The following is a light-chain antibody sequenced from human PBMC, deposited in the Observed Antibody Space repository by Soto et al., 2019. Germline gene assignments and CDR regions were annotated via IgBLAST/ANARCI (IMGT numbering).Light chain of an antibody. CDR2: LGS. CDR3: MKALQTPQIN. J-gene: IGKJ5*01. CDR1: PSLLHRNGYNY. Sequence: DIVITQSPLSVPFPIVEPASISFRSSPSLLHRNGYNYLDWYLQKPGQSPQLLIYLGSNRASGVPDRFSGSGSGTDFTLRISRVEAEDVGVYYCMKALQTPQINFGQGTRRELK. V-gene: IGKV2-28*01.